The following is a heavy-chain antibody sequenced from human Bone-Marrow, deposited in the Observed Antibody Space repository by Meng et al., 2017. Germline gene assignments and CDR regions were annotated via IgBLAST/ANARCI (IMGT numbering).Heavy chain of an antibody. Sequence: GGSLRLSCAASGFTFDDYAMHWVRQAPGKGLEWVSGISWNSGSIGYADSVKGRFTISRDNAKNSLYLQMNSLRAEDTAFYYCARATYYASGTSYYYFHYWGQGTLVTVSS. CDR2: ISWNSGSI. D-gene: IGHD3-10*01. CDR1: GFTFDDYA. V-gene: IGHV3-9*01. J-gene: IGHJ4*02. CDR3: ARATYYASGTSYYYFHY.